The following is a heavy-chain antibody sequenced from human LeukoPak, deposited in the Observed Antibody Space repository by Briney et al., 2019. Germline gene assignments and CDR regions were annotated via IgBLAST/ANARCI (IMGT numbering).Heavy chain of an antibody. Sequence: PGGSLRLSCAASGFTFSSYGMSWVRQAPGKGLEWVSAISGSGGSTYYADSVKGRFTISRDNSKNTLYLQMNSLRAEDTAVYYCAKDLGAITMVREDYWGQGTLVTVSS. CDR1: GFTFSSYG. CDR2: ISGSGGST. D-gene: IGHD3-10*01. CDR3: AKDLGAITMVREDY. V-gene: IGHV3-23*01. J-gene: IGHJ4*02.